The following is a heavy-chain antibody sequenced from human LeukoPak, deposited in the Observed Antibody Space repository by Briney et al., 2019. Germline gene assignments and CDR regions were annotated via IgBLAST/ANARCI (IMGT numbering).Heavy chain of an antibody. J-gene: IGHJ6*03. D-gene: IGHD1-20*01. CDR2: IRSKAYGGTT. V-gene: IGHV3-49*04. CDR3: TRDIVTGLYYYYYYMDV. CDR1: GFTFGDYA. Sequence: GGSLRLSCTASGFTFGDYAMSWVRQAPGKGLEWVGFIRSKAYGGTTEYAASEKGRFTISRDDSKSIAYLQMNSLKTEDTAVYYCTRDIVTGLYYYYYYMDVWGKGTTVTVSS.